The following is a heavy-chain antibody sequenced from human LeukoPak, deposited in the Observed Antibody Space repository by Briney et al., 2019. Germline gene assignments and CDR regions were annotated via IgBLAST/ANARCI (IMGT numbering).Heavy chain of an antibody. V-gene: IGHV1-69*05. J-gene: IGHJ4*02. CDR2: IIPIFGTA. Sequence: GSSVKVSCKASGGTFSSYAISCVRQAPGQGLEWMGGIIPIFGTANYAQKFQGRVTITTDESTSTAYMELSSLRSEDTAVYYCARAPSVRGGPGVYWGQGTLVTVSS. CDR3: ARAPSVRGGPGVY. CDR1: GGTFSSYA. D-gene: IGHD3-10*01.